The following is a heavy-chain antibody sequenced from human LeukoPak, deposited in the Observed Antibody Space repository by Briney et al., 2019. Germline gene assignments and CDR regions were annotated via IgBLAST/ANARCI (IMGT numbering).Heavy chain of an antibody. D-gene: IGHD2-21*02. CDR3: VREGNELLSKNFDY. CDR2: INPHSGGT. V-gene: IGHV1-2*02. J-gene: IGHJ4*02. Sequence: ASVKVSCKASGFTFTGYYIHWVRQAPGQGLEWMGYINPHSGGTNSPQKFQGRVTMTTDTSISAAHMELSSLISDDTAMYYCVREGNELLSKNFDYWGQGTLVTVSS. CDR1: GFTFTGYY.